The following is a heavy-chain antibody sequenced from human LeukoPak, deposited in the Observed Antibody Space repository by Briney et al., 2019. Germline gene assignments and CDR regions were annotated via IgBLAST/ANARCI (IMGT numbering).Heavy chain of an antibody. V-gene: IGHV3-21*01. J-gene: IGHJ4*02. CDR1: GFTFSSYS. Sequence: GGSLRLSCAASGFTFSSYSMNWVRQAPGKGLEWVSSISSSSSYIYYADSVKGRFTISRDNAKNTFLQMNSLRAEDTAVYYCAGSLGPLTEYWGQGTLVTVSS. CDR3: AGSLGPLTEY. D-gene: IGHD7-27*01. CDR2: ISSSSSYI.